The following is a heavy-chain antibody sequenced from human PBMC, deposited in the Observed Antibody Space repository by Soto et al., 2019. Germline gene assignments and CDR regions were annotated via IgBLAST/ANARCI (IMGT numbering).Heavy chain of an antibody. CDR1: GYTFTSYD. Sequence: ASMKVSCKASGYTFTSYDINWVRQATGQGLEWMGWMNPNSGNTGYAQKFQGRVTMTRNTSISTAYMELSSLRSEDTAVYYCARGKLGYCSGGSCYQPIYYYYGMDVWGQGTTVTVS. D-gene: IGHD2-15*01. V-gene: IGHV1-8*01. CDR3: ARGKLGYCSGGSCYQPIYYYYGMDV. CDR2: MNPNSGNT. J-gene: IGHJ6*02.